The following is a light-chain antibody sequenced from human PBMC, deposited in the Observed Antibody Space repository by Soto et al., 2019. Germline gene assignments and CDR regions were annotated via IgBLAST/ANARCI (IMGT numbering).Light chain of an antibody. Sequence: EIVLTQSPGTLSLSPGDRATLSCRASQSVSSTYFAWYQRRPGQTLRLLIYAAAKRATGIPDRFSGSGSGTDFTVTISRLEPDDFAVYFCQQYGSTPPAFGQGTNLEIK. V-gene: IGKV3-20*01. CDR2: AAA. CDR1: QSVSSTY. CDR3: QQYGSTPPA. J-gene: IGKJ2*01.